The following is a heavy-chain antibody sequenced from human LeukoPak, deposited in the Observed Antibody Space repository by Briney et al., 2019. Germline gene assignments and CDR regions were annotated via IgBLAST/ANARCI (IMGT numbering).Heavy chain of an antibody. V-gene: IGHV4-59*01. J-gene: IGHJ3*01. CDR3: VGETAQYNFGYHAFDL. Sequence: SETLSLTCTVSGGSISGFFWSWIRQPPGKGLEWIGYIYNNETAKYNPSLRSRVSISSDTSKNHFSLKMSSMTAADTAVYYCVGETAQYNFGYHAFDLWGQGTMVTVSS. D-gene: IGHD5-18*01. CDR1: GGSISGFF. CDR2: IYNNETA.